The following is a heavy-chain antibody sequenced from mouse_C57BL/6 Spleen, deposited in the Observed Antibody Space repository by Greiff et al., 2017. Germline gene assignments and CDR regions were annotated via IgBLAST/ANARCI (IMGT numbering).Heavy chain of an antibody. CDR1: GFTFSSYA. J-gene: IGHJ1*03. Sequence: EVQLVESGGGLVKPGGSLKLSCAASGFTFSSYAMSWVRQTPEKRLEWVATISDGGSYTYYPDNVKGRFTISRDNAKINLYLQMSHLKSEDTAMYYCAILLGYFDVWGTGTTVTVSS. CDR2: ISDGGSYT. V-gene: IGHV5-4*01. CDR3: AILLGYFDV.